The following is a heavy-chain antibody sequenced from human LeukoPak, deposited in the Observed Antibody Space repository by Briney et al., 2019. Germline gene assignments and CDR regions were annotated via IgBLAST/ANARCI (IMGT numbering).Heavy chain of an antibody. V-gene: IGHV3-11*01. CDR3: ARMIGLWGSYRYGYYFDY. CDR2: ISSSGSTI. D-gene: IGHD3-16*02. Sequence: PGGSLRLSCAASGFTFSDYYMSWIRQAPGKGLEWVSYISSSGSTIYYADSVKGRFTISRDNAKNSLYLQMNSLRAEDTAVYYCARMIGLWGSYRYGYYFDYWGQGTLVTVSS. CDR1: GFTFSDYY. J-gene: IGHJ4*02.